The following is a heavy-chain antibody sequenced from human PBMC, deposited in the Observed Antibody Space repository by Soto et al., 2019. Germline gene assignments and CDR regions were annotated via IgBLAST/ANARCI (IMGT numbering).Heavy chain of an antibody. Sequence: GGSLRLSCAASGFTFSSYAMSWVRQAPGMGLEWVSAISGSGGSTYYADSVKGRFTISRDNSKNTLYLQMNSLRAEDTAVYYCAKDRGVWIQLWPTRYYGMDVWGQGTTVTVSS. J-gene: IGHJ6*02. D-gene: IGHD5-18*01. CDR1: GFTFSSYA. CDR2: ISGSGGST. V-gene: IGHV3-23*01. CDR3: AKDRGVWIQLWPTRYYGMDV.